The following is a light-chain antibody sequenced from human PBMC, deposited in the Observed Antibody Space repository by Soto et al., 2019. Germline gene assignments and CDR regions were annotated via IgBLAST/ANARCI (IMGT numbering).Light chain of an antibody. CDR3: MQVSHWLGT. V-gene: IGKV2D-30*01. CDR2: EVS. Sequence: EDVMTQSPLSLPVTLGQPASISCRSSQSLVYNDGNTYLDWFQQRPGQSPRRLIYEVSNWDAEAPDTFSGSGSGTDFTLKNSRAEAEYVGGYYCMQVSHWLGTVGQGTVVDIK. CDR1: QSLVYNDGNTY. J-gene: IGKJ1*01.